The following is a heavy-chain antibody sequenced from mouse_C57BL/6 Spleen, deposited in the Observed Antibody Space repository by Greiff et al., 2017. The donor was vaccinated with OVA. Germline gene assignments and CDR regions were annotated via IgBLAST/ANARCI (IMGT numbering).Heavy chain of an antibody. CDR3: ARGYDYHYWYFDV. CDR1: GYAFSSYW. V-gene: IGHV1-80*01. Sequence: QVQLQQSGAELVKPGASVKISCKASGYAFSSYWMNWVKQRPGKGLEWIGQIYPGDGDTNYNGKFKGKATLTADKSSSTAYMQLSSLTSEDSAVYFCARGYDYHYWYFDVWGTGTTVTVSS. D-gene: IGHD2-4*01. J-gene: IGHJ1*03. CDR2: IYPGDGDT.